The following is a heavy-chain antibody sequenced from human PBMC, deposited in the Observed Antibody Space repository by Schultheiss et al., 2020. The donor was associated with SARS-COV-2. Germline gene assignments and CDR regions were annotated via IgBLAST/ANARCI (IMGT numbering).Heavy chain of an antibody. CDR3: ASRRLRLGELSLYGNDY. CDR1: GGSFSGYY. D-gene: IGHD3-16*02. J-gene: IGHJ4*02. Sequence: SETLSLTCAVSGGSFSGYYWGWIRQPPGKGLEWIGSISHSGSTYYNPSLKSRVTISVDTSKNQFSLKLSSVTAADTAVYYCASRRLRLGELSLYGNDYWGQGTLVTVSS. CDR2: ISHSGST. V-gene: IGHV4-38-2*01.